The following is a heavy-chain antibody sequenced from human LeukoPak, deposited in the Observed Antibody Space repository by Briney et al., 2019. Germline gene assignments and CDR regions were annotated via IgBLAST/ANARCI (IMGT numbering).Heavy chain of an antibody. Sequence: PSETLSLTCTVSGGSISSSSYYWGWIRQPPGKGLEWIGSIYYSGSTYYNPSLKSRVTISVDTSKNQFSLKLSSVTAADTAVYYCARDHGYYYGSGSYYPQPFDYWGQGTLVTVSS. CDR3: ARDHGYYYGSGSYYPQPFDY. D-gene: IGHD3-10*01. CDR2: IYYSGST. J-gene: IGHJ4*02. CDR1: GGSISSSSYY. V-gene: IGHV4-39*02.